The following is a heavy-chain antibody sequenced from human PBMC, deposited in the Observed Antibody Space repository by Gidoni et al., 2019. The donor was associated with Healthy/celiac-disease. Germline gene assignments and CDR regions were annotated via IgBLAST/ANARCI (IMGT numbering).Heavy chain of an antibody. D-gene: IGHD2-8*01. CDR1: GFTFSSYA. V-gene: IGHV3-23*01. J-gene: IGHJ3*02. Sequence: EVQLLESGGGLVQPGGSLRLSCAASGFTFSSYAMSWVRQAPGKGLEWVSAISGSGGSTYYADSVKGRFTISRDNSKNTLYLQMNSLRAEDTAVYYCAKDRRYCTNGVCFDAFDIWGQGTMVTVSS. CDR2: ISGSGGST. CDR3: AKDRRYCTNGVCFDAFDI.